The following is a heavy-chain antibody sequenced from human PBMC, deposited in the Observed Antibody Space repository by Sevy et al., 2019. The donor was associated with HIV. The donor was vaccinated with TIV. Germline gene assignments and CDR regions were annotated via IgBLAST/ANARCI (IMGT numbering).Heavy chain of an antibody. V-gene: IGHV3-30*18. J-gene: IGHJ6*02. Sequence: GGSLRLSCTGSEFSFSYYGIHWVRQAPGKGLDWVALISHDGINEYYADSVKGRFTISRDNSKKTVYLEMNRLRNGDTAIYSCANAYSGSYSHSYLYALDVWGQGTTVTVSS. CDR2: ISHDGINE. CDR1: EFSFSYYG. CDR3: ANAYSGSYSHSYLYALDV. D-gene: IGHD1-26*01.